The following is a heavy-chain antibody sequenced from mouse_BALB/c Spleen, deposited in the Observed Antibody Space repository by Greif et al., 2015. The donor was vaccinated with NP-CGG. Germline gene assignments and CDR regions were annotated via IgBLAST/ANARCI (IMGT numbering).Heavy chain of an antibody. V-gene: IGHV1S81*02. D-gene: IGHD2-1*01. CDR2: INPSNGGT. Sequence: QVQLKESGAELVKPGASVKLSCKASGYTFTSYYMYWVKQRPGQGLEWIGEINPSNGGTNFNEKFKSKATLTVDKSSSTAYRPLSSLTSEESAVYYCTRYGSYRYFDVWRAGTTVPVSS. CDR1: GYTFTSYY. CDR3: TRYGSYRYFDV. J-gene: IGHJ1*01.